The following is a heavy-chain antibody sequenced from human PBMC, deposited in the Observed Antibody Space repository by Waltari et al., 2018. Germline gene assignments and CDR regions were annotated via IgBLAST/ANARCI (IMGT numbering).Heavy chain of an antibody. CDR1: GFTFISYG. D-gene: IGHD3-22*01. CDR2: ISIYNDNA. V-gene: IGHV1-18*01. CDR3: ARGDYYDSSGYFRYDN. Sequence: QVQLVQSGAEVKEPGASVRVSCTPPGFTFISYGISWVRQAPGQGLEWMGWISIYNDNANYAQKLQGRVTMTTDTSTSTAYMELRSLRSDDTAVYYCARGDYYDSSGYFRYDNWGQGTLVTVSS. J-gene: IGHJ4*02.